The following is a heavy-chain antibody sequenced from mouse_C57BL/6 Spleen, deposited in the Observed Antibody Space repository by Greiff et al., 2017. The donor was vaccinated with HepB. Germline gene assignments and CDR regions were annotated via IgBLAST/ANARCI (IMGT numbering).Heavy chain of an antibody. Sequence: QVQLQQPGAELVMPGASVKLSCKASGYTFTSYWMHWVKQRPGQGLEWIGEIDPSDSYTNYNQKVKGKSTLTVDKSSSTAYMQLSILTSEDSAVYYCARFHYYGRGVDYAMDYWGQGTSVTVSS. CDR1: GYTFTSYW. V-gene: IGHV1-69*01. D-gene: IGHD1-1*01. CDR2: IDPSDSYT. J-gene: IGHJ4*01. CDR3: ARFHYYGRGVDYAMDY.